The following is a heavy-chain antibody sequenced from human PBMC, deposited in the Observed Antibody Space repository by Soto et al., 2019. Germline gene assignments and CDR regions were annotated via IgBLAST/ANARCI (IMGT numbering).Heavy chain of an antibody. J-gene: IGHJ4*02. D-gene: IGHD2-2*01. CDR2: ISGSGGST. CDR3: VKSGCSSTSCTFDY. V-gene: IGHV3-23*01. Sequence: GSLRLSCAASGFTFSSYAMSWVRQAPGKGLEWVSVISGSGGSTYYADSVKGRLTISRDSSKNTLYLQMNSLRAEDTAVYYCVKSGCSSTSCTFDYWGQGTLVTVSS. CDR1: GFTFSSYA.